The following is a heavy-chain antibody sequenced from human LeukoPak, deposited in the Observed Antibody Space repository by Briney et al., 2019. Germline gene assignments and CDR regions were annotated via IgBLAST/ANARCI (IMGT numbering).Heavy chain of an antibody. CDR1: GYTFSSYG. CDR2: ISAYNGNT. D-gene: IGHD3-10*01. Sequence: ASVKVSCKASGYTFSSYGISSVRQAPGQGLEWMGWISAYNGNTNYAQKLQGRVTMTTDTSTSTAYMELRSLRSDDTAVYYCARDDSVWFGELSHDYWGQGTLVTVSS. CDR3: ARDDSVWFGELSHDY. V-gene: IGHV1-18*01. J-gene: IGHJ4*02.